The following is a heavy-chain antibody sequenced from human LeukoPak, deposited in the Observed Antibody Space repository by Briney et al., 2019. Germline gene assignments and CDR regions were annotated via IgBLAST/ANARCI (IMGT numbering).Heavy chain of an antibody. J-gene: IGHJ4*02. CDR1: GGSISSSSYY. V-gene: IGHV4-39*01. CDR2: IYYSGST. Sequence: SETLSLTCTVSGGSISSSSYYWGWIRQPPGQGREWVGSIYYSGSTYYNPSLKSRVTISVDTSKNQFSLQLSSVTAADTAVYYCASGYCSGGSCLVFDYWGQGTLVTVSS. CDR3: ASGYCSGGSCLVFDY. D-gene: IGHD2-15*01.